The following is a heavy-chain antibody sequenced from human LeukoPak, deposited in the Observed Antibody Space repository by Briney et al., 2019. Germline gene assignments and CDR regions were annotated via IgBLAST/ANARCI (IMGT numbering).Heavy chain of an antibody. V-gene: IGHV3-23*01. CDR1: GFTFSNYA. J-gene: IGHJ4*02. Sequence: PGGSLRLSCAASGFTFSNYAMTWVRQAPGKGLDWVSTISVSGGSTYYADSVKGRFTISRDTSKNTLYLQMNSLRAEDTAVYYCAKGYSSKFDCWGQGALVTVSS. CDR2: ISVSGGST. D-gene: IGHD6-19*01. CDR3: AKGYSSKFDC.